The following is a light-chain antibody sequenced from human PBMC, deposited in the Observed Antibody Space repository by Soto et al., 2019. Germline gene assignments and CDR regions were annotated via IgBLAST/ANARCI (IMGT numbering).Light chain of an antibody. J-gene: IGKJ4*01. CDR3: QQYNNWPLT. V-gene: IGKV3-15*01. Sequence: EIVMTQSPATLSVSPGERATLSCRASQSVSSNLAWYQQKPGQAPRLLIYGASTRATGIPARFSGSGSGTEFTLTISSLQSEDFAVYYGQQYNNWPLTLGGGKKVEIK. CDR1: QSVSSN. CDR2: GAS.